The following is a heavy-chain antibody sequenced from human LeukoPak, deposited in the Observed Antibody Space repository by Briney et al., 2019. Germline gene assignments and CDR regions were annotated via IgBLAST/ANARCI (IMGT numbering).Heavy chain of an antibody. CDR1: GFTFSSYN. CDR3: ASCYGGATNFDY. V-gene: IGHV3-21*06. J-gene: IGHJ4*02. D-gene: IGHD1-26*01. Sequence: GGSLRLSCAASGFTFSSYNMNWVRQAPGKGLEWVSSITSSSSYIYYADSVKGRFTISRDNAKNSLYLQMDSLRVEDTAVYYCASCYGGATNFDYWGQGTLVTVSS. CDR2: ITSSSSYI.